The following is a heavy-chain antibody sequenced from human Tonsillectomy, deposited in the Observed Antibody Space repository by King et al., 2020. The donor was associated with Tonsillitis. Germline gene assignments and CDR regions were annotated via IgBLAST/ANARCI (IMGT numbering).Heavy chain of an antibody. Sequence: QLQESGPGLVKPSETLSLTCTVSGGSISSSSYYWGWIRQPPGKGLEWIGSIYYSGSTYYNPSLKSRVTISVDTSKNQFSLKLSSVTAADTAVYYCARHGAERWLQLGYYFDYWGQGTLVTVSS. V-gene: IGHV4-39*01. CDR1: GGSISSSSYY. D-gene: IGHD5-24*01. J-gene: IGHJ4*02. CDR3: ARHGAERWLQLGYYFDY. CDR2: IYYSGST.